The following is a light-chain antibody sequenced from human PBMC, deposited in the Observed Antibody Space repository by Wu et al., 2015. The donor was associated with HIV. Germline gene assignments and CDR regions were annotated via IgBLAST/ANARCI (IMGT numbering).Light chain of an antibody. V-gene: IGKV3D-20*02. Sequence: IVLTQSPGTLSLSPGERATLSCRASQSVSSSYLAWYQQRPGQAPRLLIYDASNRATGIPARFSGSGSVTDFILTINNLEPEDSAVYYCQQHYNWPLTFGQGTRLEIK. CDR2: DAS. J-gene: IGKJ5*01. CDR3: QQHYNWPLT. CDR1: QSVSSSY.